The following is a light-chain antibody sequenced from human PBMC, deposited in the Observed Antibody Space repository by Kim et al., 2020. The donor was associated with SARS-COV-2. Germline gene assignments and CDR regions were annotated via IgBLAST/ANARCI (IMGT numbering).Light chain of an antibody. J-gene: IGKJ2*01. CDR1: QSVSSS. V-gene: IGKV1-39*01. CDR2: DTS. Sequence: DIQMTQSPSSLSVSVGDRVTITCRASQSVSSSLNWYRQKPGKAPELLIYDTSTLQSGVPSRLSGSRSGTDFTLTISSLQPDDFATYFCQQSHDFPYTFGQGTKLEI. CDR3: QQSHDFPYT.